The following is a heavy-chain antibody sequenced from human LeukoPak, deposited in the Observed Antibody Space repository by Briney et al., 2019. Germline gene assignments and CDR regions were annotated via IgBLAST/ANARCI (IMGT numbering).Heavy chain of an antibody. J-gene: IGHJ4*02. CDR2: TNAGNGNT. D-gene: IGHD5-24*01. CDR3: ARVREMATIGGFDY. CDR1: GYTFTSYA. Sequence: ASVKVSCKASGYTFTSYAMHWVRQAPGQRLEWMGWTNAGNGNTKYSQKFQGRVTITRDTSASTAYMELSSLRSEDTAVYYCARVREMATIGGFDYWGQGTLVTVSS. V-gene: IGHV1-3*01.